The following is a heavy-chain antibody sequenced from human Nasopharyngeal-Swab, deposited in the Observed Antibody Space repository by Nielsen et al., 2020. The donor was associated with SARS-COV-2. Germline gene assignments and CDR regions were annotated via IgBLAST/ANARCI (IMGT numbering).Heavy chain of an antibody. D-gene: IGHD3-22*01. CDR2: IYYSGST. CDR1: GGSISSGGYY. V-gene: IGHV4-31*03. Sequence: SETLSLTCTVSGGSISSGGYYWSWIRQHPGKGLEWIGYIYYSGSTYYNPSLKSRVTISVDTSKNQFSLKLSSVTAADTAVYYCARPSITMIVVVTHFDYWGQGTLVTVSS. CDR3: ARPSITMIVVVTHFDY. J-gene: IGHJ4*02.